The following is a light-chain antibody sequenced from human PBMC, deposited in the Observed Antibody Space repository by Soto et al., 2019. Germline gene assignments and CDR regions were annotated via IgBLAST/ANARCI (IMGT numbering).Light chain of an antibody. V-gene: IGKV3-15*01. CDR1: QTVNNN. CDR3: HHYNNWPQT. CDR2: GAS. J-gene: IGKJ1*01. Sequence: EIVMTQSPATLSVSPGERATLSCRASQTVNNNLAWYQHKPGQAPRLLIYGASTRATGIPARFSGSGSGTDFTLTINRLQSEDFAVYYCHHYNNWPQTFGQGTKLDIK.